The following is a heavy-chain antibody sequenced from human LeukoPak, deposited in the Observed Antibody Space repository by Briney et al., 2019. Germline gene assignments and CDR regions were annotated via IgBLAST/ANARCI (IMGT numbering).Heavy chain of an antibody. Sequence: GGFLRLSCAASGFTVSSNYMSWVRQAPGKGLEWVSVIYSGGSTYYADSVKGRFTISRDNSKNTLYLQMNSLRAEDTAVYYCAKDWGYYDSSAHFDYWGQGTLVTVSS. CDR1: GFTVSSNY. V-gene: IGHV3-66*02. D-gene: IGHD3-22*01. CDR3: AKDWGYYDSSAHFDY. J-gene: IGHJ4*02. CDR2: IYSGGST.